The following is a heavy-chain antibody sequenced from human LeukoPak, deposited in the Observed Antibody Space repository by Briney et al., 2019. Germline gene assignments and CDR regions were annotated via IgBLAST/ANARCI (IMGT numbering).Heavy chain of an antibody. CDR1: GFTFSSYA. Sequence: GALRLSCAASGFTFSSYAMTWVRQAPGKGLEWVSAISGSGGSTYYADSVKGRFTISRDNSKNTLYLQMNSLRAEDTAVYYCAKDSRTAFTFFDYWGQGTLVTVSS. V-gene: IGHV3-23*01. CDR2: ISGSGGST. D-gene: IGHD3-16*01. CDR3: AKDSRTAFTFFDY. J-gene: IGHJ4*02.